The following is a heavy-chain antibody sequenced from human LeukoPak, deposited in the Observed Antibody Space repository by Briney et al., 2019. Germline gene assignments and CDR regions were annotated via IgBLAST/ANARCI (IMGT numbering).Heavy chain of an antibody. Sequence: GGSLRLSCAASGFTFSSYSMNWVRQAPGKGLEWVSSISSSSSYIYYADSVKGRFTISRDNVKNSLHLQMNSLRAEDTAVYYCARDWRRGYSYGLLEFDYWGQGTLVTVSS. D-gene: IGHD5-18*01. V-gene: IGHV3-21*01. CDR2: ISSSSSYI. CDR3: ARDWRRGYSYGLLEFDY. CDR1: GFTFSSYS. J-gene: IGHJ4*02.